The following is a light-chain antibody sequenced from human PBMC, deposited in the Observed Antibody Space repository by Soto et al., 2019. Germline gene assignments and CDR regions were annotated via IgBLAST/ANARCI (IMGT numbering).Light chain of an antibody. CDR1: QSVSSN. J-gene: IGKJ4*01. V-gene: IGKV3-11*01. CDR3: QHRAGWPPALT. Sequence: EIVMTQSPATLSVSPGERATLSCRASQSVSSNLAWYQQKPGQAPRLLIYNASNRATGIPARFSGSGSGTDFTLTISSLVPEDFAVYFCQHRAGWPPALTFRGGTKVDIK. CDR2: NAS.